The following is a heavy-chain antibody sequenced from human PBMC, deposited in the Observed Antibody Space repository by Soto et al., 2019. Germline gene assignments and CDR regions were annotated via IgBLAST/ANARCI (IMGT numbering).Heavy chain of an antibody. D-gene: IGHD6-19*01. J-gene: IGHJ4*01. CDR2: ISSSGSYI. V-gene: IGHV3-21*01. Sequence: GGSLRLSCAASGFTFSSYSINWVRQAPGKGLEWVSSISSSGSYIYYADSVKGRFTISRDNAKNSLYLQMNSLRAEDTAVYYCARMGASGWFYFDYWGHGTLVTVSS. CDR1: GFTFSSYS. CDR3: ARMGASGWFYFDY.